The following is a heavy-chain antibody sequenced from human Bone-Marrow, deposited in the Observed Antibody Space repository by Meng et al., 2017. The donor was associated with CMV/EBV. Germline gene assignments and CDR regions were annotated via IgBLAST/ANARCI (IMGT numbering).Heavy chain of an antibody. CDR3: ARGRRGVVTIDY. V-gene: IGHV4-34*01. J-gene: IGHJ4*02. D-gene: IGHD3-22*01. CDR2: INHSGST. Sequence: SETLSLTCAVYGGSFSGYYWSWIRQPPGKGLEWIGEINHSGSTNYNPSLKSRVTISVDTSKNQFPLKLSSVTAADTAVYYCARGRRGVVTIDYWGQGTLVTVSS. CDR1: GGSFSGYY.